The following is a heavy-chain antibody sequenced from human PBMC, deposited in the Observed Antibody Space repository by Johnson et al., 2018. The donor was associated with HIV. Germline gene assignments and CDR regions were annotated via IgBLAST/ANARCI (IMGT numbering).Heavy chain of an antibody. J-gene: IGHJ3*02. CDR1: RFTFYNYA. CDR3: ARDGWEQRGETVGDGFDI. V-gene: IGHV3-20*04. CDR2: INWHGGST. D-gene: IGHD1-26*01. Sequence: VHLVESGGGVVRPGGSLRLSCAASRFTFYNYAMSWVRQTPGKGLEWVSGINWHGGSTGYADSVKGRFTISRDNTKNSVYLQMNSLRVEDTAFYYCARDGWEQRGETVGDGFDIWGQGTMVTVSS.